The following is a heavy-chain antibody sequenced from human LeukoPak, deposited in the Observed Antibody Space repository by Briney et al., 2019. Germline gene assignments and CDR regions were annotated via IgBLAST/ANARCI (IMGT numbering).Heavy chain of an antibody. V-gene: IGHV3-23*01. CDR2: IDASGGST. D-gene: IGHD6-19*01. Sequence: GGSLRLSCAASGFTLSSYAMSWVRQAPGKGVEWVSSIDASGGSTCYADSVKGRFTIYRDNSKNTFFLQMNTLRAADTAVYYCAKGSGSGWYGWFAPWRQGTLVSVSS. CDR3: AKGSGSGWYGWFAP. J-gene: IGHJ5*02. CDR1: GFTLSSYA.